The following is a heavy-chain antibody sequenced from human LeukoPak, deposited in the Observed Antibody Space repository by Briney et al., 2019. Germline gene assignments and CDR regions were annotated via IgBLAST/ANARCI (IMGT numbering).Heavy chain of an antibody. CDR2: IYHSGST. Sequence: PSETLSLTCTVSGYSISSGYYWGWIRQPPGKGLECIGSIYHSGSTYYNPSLKSRVTISIDTSKNQFSLKLSSVTAADTAVYYCARDNDSSGYLRLWYFDLWGRGTLVTVSS. V-gene: IGHV4-38-2*02. CDR3: ARDNDSSGYLRLWYFDL. CDR1: GYSISSGYY. D-gene: IGHD3-22*01. J-gene: IGHJ2*01.